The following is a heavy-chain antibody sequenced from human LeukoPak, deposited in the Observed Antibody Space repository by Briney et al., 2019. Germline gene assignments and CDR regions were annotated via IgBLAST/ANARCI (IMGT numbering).Heavy chain of an antibody. D-gene: IGHD3-16*01. CDR2: IYTSGST. CDR1: GVSISSYS. CDR3: ARDKHIWLLWGPFDY. J-gene: IGHJ4*02. Sequence: SETLSLTCTVSGVSISSYSWSWIRQPAGKGLEWIGRIYTSGSTNYNPSLKCRVTMSVDTSKNQFSLKLSSVTAADTAVYYCARDKHIWLLWGPFDYWGQGTLVTVSS. V-gene: IGHV4-4*07.